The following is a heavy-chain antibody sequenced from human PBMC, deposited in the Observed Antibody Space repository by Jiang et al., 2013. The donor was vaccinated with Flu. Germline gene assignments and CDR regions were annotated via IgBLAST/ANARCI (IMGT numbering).Heavy chain of an antibody. CDR3: ARETTMVRGVTIDY. D-gene: IGHD3-10*01. CDR2: IYYSGST. J-gene: IGHJ4*02. V-gene: IGHV4-59*01. Sequence: GSGLVKPSETLSLTCTVSGGSISSYYWSWIRQPPGKGLEWIGYIYYSGSTNYNPSLKSRVTISVDTSKNQFSLKLSSVTAADTAVYYCARETTMVRGVTIDYWGQGTLVTVSS. CDR1: GGSISSYY.